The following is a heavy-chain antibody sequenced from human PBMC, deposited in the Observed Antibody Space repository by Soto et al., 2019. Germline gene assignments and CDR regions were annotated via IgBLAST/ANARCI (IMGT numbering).Heavy chain of an antibody. CDR3: ATVSR. D-gene: IGHD3-10*01. V-gene: IGHV3-30-3*01. J-gene: IGHJ4*02. Sequence: PGGSLRLSCAASGFTFSSYAMHWVRQAPGKGLEWIAVISYDGSNKYYADSVKGRFTISRDNSKNTLYLQMNSLRAEETAVYYCATVSRGGQGALVPVSS. CDR2: ISYDGSNK. CDR1: GFTFSSYA.